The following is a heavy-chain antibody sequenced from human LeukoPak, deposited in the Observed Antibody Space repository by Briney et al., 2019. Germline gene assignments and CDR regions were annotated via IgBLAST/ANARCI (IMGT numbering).Heavy chain of an antibody. J-gene: IGHJ4*02. V-gene: IGHV4-39*01. CDR3: ARARGYSYGYPDY. CDR2: IYYSGST. CDR1: GDSISSSSSY. Sequence: SETPSLTCTVSGDSISSSSSYWGWIRQPPGEGLEWIGSIYYSGSTYYNPSLKSRVTISVDTSKNQFSLKLSSVTAADTAVYYCARARGYSYGYPDYWGQGTLVTVSS. D-gene: IGHD5-18*01.